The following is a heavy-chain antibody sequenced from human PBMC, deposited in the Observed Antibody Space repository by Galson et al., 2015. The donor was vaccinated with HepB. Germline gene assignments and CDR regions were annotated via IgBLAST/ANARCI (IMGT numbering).Heavy chain of an antibody. D-gene: IGHD5-24*01. Sequence: CAASGFTFSSSWMHWVRQAPGKGLEWIAYITRSGTSIYYADSVKGRFTISRDNAKNSLYLQMNTLRAEDTALYYCARDYINQEMGGYYHYYMDVWGKGTTVTVSS. V-gene: IGHV3-11*01. CDR1: GFTFSSSW. CDR3: ARDYINQEMGGYYHYYMDV. CDR2: ITRSGTSI. J-gene: IGHJ6*03.